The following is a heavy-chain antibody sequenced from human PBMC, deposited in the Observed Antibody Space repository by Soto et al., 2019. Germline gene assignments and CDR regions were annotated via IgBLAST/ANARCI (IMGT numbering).Heavy chain of an antibody. CDR3: ARVGGSCSTASCFAYFDS. D-gene: IGHD2-2*01. CDR1: GFAFSPYG. V-gene: IGHV3-21*06. J-gene: IGHJ4*02. Sequence: EVQVVASGGGLVKPGGSLRLSCAASGFAFSPYGMNWVRQAPGKGLEWVSSISSGGDYIFYADSVKGRFTISRDNAKNSLYLQMNSLRAEDAAVYYCARVGGSCSTASCFAYFDSWGQGTLVTVSS. CDR2: ISSGGDYI.